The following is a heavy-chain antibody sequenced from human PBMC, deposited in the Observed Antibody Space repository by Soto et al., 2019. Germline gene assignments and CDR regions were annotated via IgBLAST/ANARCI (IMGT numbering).Heavy chain of an antibody. CDR1: GESFSGYY. D-gene: IGHD4-17*01. CDR2: INHSGST. J-gene: IGHJ4*02. V-gene: IGHV4-34*01. CDR3: ARGGRRGTPVTTLNY. Sequence: SETLSLTCAVYGESFSGYYWNWIRQPPGKGLEWIGEINHSGSTNYNPSLESRVTISVDTSKNQFSLKLTSVTAAETAVYYCARGGRRGTPVTTLNYWGQGTLVSVSS.